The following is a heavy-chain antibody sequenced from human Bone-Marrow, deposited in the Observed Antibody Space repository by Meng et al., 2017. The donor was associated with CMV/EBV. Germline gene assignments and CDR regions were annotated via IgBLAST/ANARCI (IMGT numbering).Heavy chain of an antibody. CDR2: IRREGRNNDAT. V-gene: IGHV3-73*01. J-gene: IGHJ6*02. Sequence: GESLKISCAASGFTFSGSAMHWVRQASGKGLEWVGRIRREGRNNDATAYAASVTGRFTISRDDSKNTAYLQMNSLKTEDTAVYYCTRLLDAMDVWGQGTTVTVSS. CDR3: TRLLDAMDV. CDR1: GFTFSGSA.